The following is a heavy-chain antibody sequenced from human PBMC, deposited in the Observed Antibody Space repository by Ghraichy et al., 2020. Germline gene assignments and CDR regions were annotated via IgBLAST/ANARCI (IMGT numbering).Heavy chain of an antibody. J-gene: IGHJ6*02. V-gene: IGHV1-69*13. Sequence: SVKVSCKASGGTFSSYAISWVRQAPGQGLEWMGGIIPIFGTANYAQKFQGRVTITADESTSTAYMELSSLRSEDTAVYYCARDPGYYDSSGYSEDYYYGMDVWGQGTTVTVSS. CDR2: IIPIFGTA. D-gene: IGHD3-22*01. CDR1: GGTFSSYA. CDR3: ARDPGYYDSSGYSEDYYYGMDV.